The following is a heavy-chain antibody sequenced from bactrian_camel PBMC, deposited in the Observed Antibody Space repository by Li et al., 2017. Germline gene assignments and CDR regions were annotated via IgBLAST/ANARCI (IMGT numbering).Heavy chain of an antibody. CDR3: AAGSVPGWWNRVCSLLQNGYNY. CDR1: GYLNSKFC. Sequence: QVQLVESGGGSVQVGESLRLSCVVSGYLNSKFCMAWFRQAPGREREGVAAIAGDGRTNYADSVKGRFTISRDGAKNTLYLQMNSLKPEDTGMYYCAAGSVPGWWNRVCSLLQNGYNYWGQGTQVTVS. J-gene: IGHJ4*01. CDR2: IAGDGRT. D-gene: IGHD5*01. V-gene: IGHV3S53*01.